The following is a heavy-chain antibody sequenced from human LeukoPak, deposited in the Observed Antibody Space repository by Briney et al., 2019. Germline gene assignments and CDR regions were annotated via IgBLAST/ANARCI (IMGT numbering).Heavy chain of an antibody. CDR2: IKQDGSEK. CDR3: ARDRKGPYDY. Sequence: GGTLRLSCAVSGFTFSSYWMSWVRNAPGKGLEWVANIKQDGSEKYYVDSVKGRITISRDNAKSSLYLQMNSLRAEDTAVYYCARDRKGPYDYWGQGTLVTVSS. J-gene: IGHJ4*02. V-gene: IGHV3-7*01. CDR1: GFTFSSYW.